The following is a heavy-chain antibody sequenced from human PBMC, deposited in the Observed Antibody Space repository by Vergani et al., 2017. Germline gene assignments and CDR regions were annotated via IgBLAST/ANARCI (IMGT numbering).Heavy chain of an antibody. Sequence: EVQLVPSGAEVKKPGESLKISCKGSGYSFTSYWIGWVRQMPGKGLEWMGIIYPGDSDTRYSPSFQGQVTISADKSISTAYLQWSSLKASDTAMYYCARQCGSTSCYEGWYFDLWGRGTLVTVSS. D-gene: IGHD2-2*01. CDR2: IYPGDSDT. J-gene: IGHJ2*01. CDR3: ARQCGSTSCYEGWYFDL. CDR1: GYSFTSYW. V-gene: IGHV5-51*01.